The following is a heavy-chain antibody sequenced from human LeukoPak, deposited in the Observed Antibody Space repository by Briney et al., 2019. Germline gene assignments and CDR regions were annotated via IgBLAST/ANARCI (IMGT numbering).Heavy chain of an antibody. D-gene: IGHD4-17*01. CDR2: ISSGSSTI. V-gene: IGHV3-48*02. CDR1: GFTFSTYN. J-gene: IGHJ4*02. CDR3: ARPDYGDYSPDY. Sequence: PGGSLRLSCAASGFTFSTYNMNWVRQAPGKGLEWVSYISSGSSTIYYADSVKGRFTISRDNAKNSLYLQMNSLRDEDTAVYYCARPDYGDYSPDYRGQGTLVTVSS.